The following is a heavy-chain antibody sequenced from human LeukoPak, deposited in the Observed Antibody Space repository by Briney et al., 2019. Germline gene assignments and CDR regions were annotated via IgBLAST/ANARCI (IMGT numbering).Heavy chain of an antibody. CDR1: RFTLRGYT. CDR2: ISSSSSII. Sequence: GGSLRLSCVASRFTLRGYTMNWVRQAPGKGLEWISYISSSSSIIYYSDSVKGRFTISRDNSKNTLYLQMNSLRAEDTAVYYCAREGSSGWYTFHGIPYWGQGTLVTVSS. J-gene: IGHJ4*02. V-gene: IGHV3-48*01. CDR3: AREGSSGWYTFHGIPY. D-gene: IGHD6-19*01.